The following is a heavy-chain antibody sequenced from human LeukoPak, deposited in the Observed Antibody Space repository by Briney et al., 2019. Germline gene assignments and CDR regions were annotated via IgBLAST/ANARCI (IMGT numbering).Heavy chain of an antibody. V-gene: IGHV4-59*01. J-gene: IGHJ3*02. Sequence: SSETLSLTCTVSGGSISSYYWSWVRQPPGKGLEWIGYIYYSGSTNYNPSLKSRVTISVDTSKNQFSLKLSSVTAADTAVYYCARDEAELRAFDIWGQGTMVTVSS. D-gene: IGHD1-26*01. CDR1: GGSISSYY. CDR3: ARDEAELRAFDI. CDR2: IYYSGST.